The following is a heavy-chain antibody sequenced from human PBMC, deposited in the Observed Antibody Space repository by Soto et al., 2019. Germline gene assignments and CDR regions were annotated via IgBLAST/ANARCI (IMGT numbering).Heavy chain of an antibody. CDR2: IKSRADGGTT. Sequence: EVQLVESGGDFVKPGGSLRVSCAVSGFSFSNAWMSWVRQAPGKGLGWVGRIKSRADGGTTDYTAPVKGRFTISRDDSKNTGFLQMNSLKTEDTAVYYCTAHLGEFFPLDYWGQGTLVTVSS. CDR3: TAHLGEFFPLDY. D-gene: IGHD3-16*01. J-gene: IGHJ4*02. V-gene: IGHV3-15*01. CDR1: GFSFSNAW.